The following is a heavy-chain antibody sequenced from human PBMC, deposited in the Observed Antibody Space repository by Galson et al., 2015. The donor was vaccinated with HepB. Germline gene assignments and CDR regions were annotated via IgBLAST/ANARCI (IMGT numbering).Heavy chain of an antibody. V-gene: IGHV3-30-3*01. Sequence: SLRLSCAASGFTFSSYAMHWVRQAPGKGLEWVAVISYDGSNKYYADSVKGRFTISRDNSKNTLYLQMNSLRAEDTAVYYCARGGYFDWLGGYYGMDVWGQGTTVTVSS. J-gene: IGHJ6*02. D-gene: IGHD3-9*01. CDR2: ISYDGSNK. CDR3: ARGGYFDWLGGYYGMDV. CDR1: GFTFSSYA.